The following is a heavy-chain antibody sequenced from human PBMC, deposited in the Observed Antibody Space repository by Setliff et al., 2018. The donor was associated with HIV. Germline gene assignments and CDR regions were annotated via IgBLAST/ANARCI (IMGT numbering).Heavy chain of an antibody. CDR3: ARAPGPYGDYNWFDP. CDR1: GGSISSYY. D-gene: IGHD4-17*01. J-gene: IGHJ5*02. Sequence: SETLYLTCTVSGGSISSYYWSWIRQPPGKGLEWIGYIDASANTYYIPSLKSRATISIDTSKNQLSLKLRSVTAADTAVYYCARAPGPYGDYNWFDPWGQGALVTVS. CDR2: IDASANT. V-gene: IGHV4-4*08.